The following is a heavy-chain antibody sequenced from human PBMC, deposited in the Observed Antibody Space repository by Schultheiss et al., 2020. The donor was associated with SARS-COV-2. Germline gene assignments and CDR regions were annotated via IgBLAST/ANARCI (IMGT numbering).Heavy chain of an antibody. J-gene: IGHJ6*02. D-gene: IGHD3-16*01. Sequence: GESLKISCAASGFTFSSYGMHWVRQAPGKGLEWVAVISYDGSNKYYADSVKGRFTISRDNSKNTLYLQMNSLRAEDTAVYYCARLRYYYYGMDVWGQGTTVTVSS. CDR1: GFTFSSYG. CDR3: ARLRYYYYGMDV. CDR2: ISYDGSNK. V-gene: IGHV3-30*03.